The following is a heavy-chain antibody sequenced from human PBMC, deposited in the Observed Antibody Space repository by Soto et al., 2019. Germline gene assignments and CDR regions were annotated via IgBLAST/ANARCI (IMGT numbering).Heavy chain of an antibody. CDR1: GGSITTLGDY. CDR2: IYYSGST. V-gene: IGHV4-31*02. Sequence: SETLSVTWTVAGGSITTLGDYYSWIRQLPGKGLEWIGFIYYSGSTYYNPSLKSRVTISIDTSKSQFSLNLGSVTAADTAVYYCAKDSVYCGGDCYSPSPMYYFDYWGQGTLVTVSS. D-gene: IGHD2-21*02. J-gene: IGHJ4*02. CDR3: AKDSVYCGGDCYSPSPMYYFDY.